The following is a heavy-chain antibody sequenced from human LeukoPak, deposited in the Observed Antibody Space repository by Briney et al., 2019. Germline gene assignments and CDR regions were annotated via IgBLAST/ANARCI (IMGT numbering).Heavy chain of an antibody. CDR1: GGSISSYY. J-gene: IGHJ5*02. V-gene: IGHV4-4*07. CDR3: ARGRVGATRPSGDPGFDP. D-gene: IGHD1-26*01. Sequence: PSETLSLTCTVSGGSISSYYWSWIRQPAGKGLEWIGRIYTSGSTNCNPSLKSRVTMSVDTSKNQFSLKLSSVTAADTAVYYCARGRVGATRPSGDPGFDPWGQGTLVTVSS. CDR2: IYTSGST.